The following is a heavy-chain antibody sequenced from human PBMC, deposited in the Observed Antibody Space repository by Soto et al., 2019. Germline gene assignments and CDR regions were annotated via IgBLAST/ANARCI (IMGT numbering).Heavy chain of an antibody. J-gene: IGHJ4*02. CDR2: IIPIFVTA. CDR3: APDYYDSSCYSDEYDY. Sequence: QVQLVQSGAEVKKPGSSVKVSCKASGGTFSSYAISWVRQAPGQGLEWMGGIIPIFVTANYAQKFQGRVTITADECTSTAYMELSSLRSEDTAVYYCAPDYYDSSCYSDEYDYWGQGTLVTVSS. CDR1: GGTFSSYA. V-gene: IGHV1-69*01. D-gene: IGHD3-22*01.